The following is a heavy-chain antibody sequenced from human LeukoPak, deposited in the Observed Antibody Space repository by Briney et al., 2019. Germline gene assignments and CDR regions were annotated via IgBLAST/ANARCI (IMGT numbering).Heavy chain of an antibody. D-gene: IGHD6-13*01. V-gene: IGHV3-7*01. CDR2: IKQDGSEK. J-gene: IGHJ4*02. CDR1: GFTFSSYW. CDR3: TRDPSLSQGLGIRRQQLVPGGY. Sequence: GGSLRLSCAASGFTFSSYWMSWVRQAPGKGLEWVANIKQDGSEKYYVDSVKGRFTISRDNVKNSLYLQMSSLRAEDTAVYYCTRDPSLSQGLGIRRQQLVPGGYWGQGTLVTVSS.